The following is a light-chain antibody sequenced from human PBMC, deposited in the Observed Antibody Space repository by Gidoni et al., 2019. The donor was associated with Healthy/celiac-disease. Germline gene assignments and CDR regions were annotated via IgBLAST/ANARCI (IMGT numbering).Light chain of an antibody. V-gene: IGLV3-21*04. CDR3: QVWDSSSDHREVV. CDR2: YDS. CDR1: NIGSKS. Sequence: SYVLTQPPSVSVAPGKTARINCGGHNIGSKSVHWYQQEPGQAPVLVIYYDSDRPSGIPERFSGSNSGNTATLTISRVEAGDEADYYCQVWDSSSDHREVVFGGGTKLTVL. J-gene: IGLJ2*01.